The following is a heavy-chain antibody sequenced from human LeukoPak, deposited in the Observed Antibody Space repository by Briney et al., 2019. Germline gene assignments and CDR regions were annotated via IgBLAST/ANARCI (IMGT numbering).Heavy chain of an antibody. CDR1: GYSLGKNYY. V-gene: IGHV4-38-2*01. CDR2: IYGRAST. J-gene: IGHJ4*02. D-gene: IGHD3-3*01. CDR3: ARYDSRGSASTKFDY. Sequence: PSDTLSLTCAVSGYSLGKNYYWGWIRQSPGKGLEWIGRIYGRASTSYNPSLMNRVTMSVDTSKNHFSLQLTSVTAADTAVYYCARYDSRGSASTKFDYWGPGIQVTVSS.